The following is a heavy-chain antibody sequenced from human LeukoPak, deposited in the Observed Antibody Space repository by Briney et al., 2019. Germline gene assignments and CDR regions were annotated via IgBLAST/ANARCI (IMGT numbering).Heavy chain of an antibody. V-gene: IGHV4-34*01. CDR1: GGSFSGHC. CDR2: INHSGYI. J-gene: IGHJ6*03. D-gene: IGHD2-2*01. CDR3: ARNSADRPYYYMDD. Sequence: SETLSLTCAVYGGSFSGHCWSWIRQPPGKGLEWIGEINHSGYIDYNPSLKSRVTVSVDTSKNQFSLKLNSVTAADTAVYYCARNSADRPYYYMDDWGEGTTVTVSS.